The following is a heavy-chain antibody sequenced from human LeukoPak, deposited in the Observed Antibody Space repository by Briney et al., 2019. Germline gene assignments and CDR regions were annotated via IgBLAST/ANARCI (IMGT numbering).Heavy chain of an antibody. J-gene: IGHJ5*02. Sequence: HGESLKISCEGSGYSFTTYWIGWVRQMSGKGLEWMGIIYPGDSDTRYSPSFQGQVTISADKSISTAYLQWSSLKGSDTAMYYCARWKGGDNWFDPWGQGTLVTVSS. CDR2: IYPGDSDT. CDR3: ARWKGGDNWFDP. CDR1: GYSFTTYW. D-gene: IGHD1-1*01. V-gene: IGHV5-51*01.